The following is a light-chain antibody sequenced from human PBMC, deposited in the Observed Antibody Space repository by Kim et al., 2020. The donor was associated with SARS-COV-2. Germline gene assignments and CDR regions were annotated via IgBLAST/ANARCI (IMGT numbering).Light chain of an antibody. Sequence: ESVGYSLTITCRAMQDIINDLGWYQKSPGRAPNRLIYGASSLQSGVPSRFSGSGSGTEFTLTISSLQPEDFATYFCLQHNSYPITFGQGTRLEIK. CDR2: GAS. J-gene: IGKJ5*01. CDR3: LQHNSYPIT. V-gene: IGKV1-17*01. CDR1: QDIIND.